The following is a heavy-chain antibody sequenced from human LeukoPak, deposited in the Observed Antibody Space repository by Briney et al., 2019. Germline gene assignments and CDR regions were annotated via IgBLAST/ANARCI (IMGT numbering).Heavy chain of an antibody. J-gene: IGHJ3*02. CDR3: ARYCTNGVCYRDAFDI. D-gene: IGHD2-8*01. CDR1: GGSFSGYY. CDR2: INHSGST. V-gene: IGHV4-34*01. Sequence: SETLSLTCAVYGGSFSGYYWSWIRQPPGKGLEWIGEINHSGSTNYNPSLKSRVTISVDTSKNQFSLKLSSVTAADTAVYYCARYCTNGVCYRDAFDIWGQGTMVTVSS.